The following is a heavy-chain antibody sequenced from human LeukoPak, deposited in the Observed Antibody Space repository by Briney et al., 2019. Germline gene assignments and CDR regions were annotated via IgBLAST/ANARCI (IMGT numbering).Heavy chain of an antibody. CDR2: FYYSGST. CDR3: ARETYSSGWYPDY. Sequence: SETLSLTCTVSGDSISSYYWSWIRQPPGKGLEWIGYFYYSGSTNYNPSLKSRVTISVDTSKNQFSLKLSSVTAADTAVYYCARETYSSGWYPDYWGQGTLVTVSS. CDR1: GDSISSYY. J-gene: IGHJ4*02. D-gene: IGHD6-19*01. V-gene: IGHV4-59*12.